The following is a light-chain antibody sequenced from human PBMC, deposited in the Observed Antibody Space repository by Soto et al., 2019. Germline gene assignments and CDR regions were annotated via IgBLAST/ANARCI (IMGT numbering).Light chain of an antibody. CDR1: SGGIASNY. CDR2: EHN. CDR3: QSYDSSTVI. Sequence: NFMLTQPHSVSESPGKTVTISCTRSSGGIASNYVQWYQQRPGSAPTTVIYEHNQRPSGVPDRFSGSTDGSSNFASLTISGLQTEDEADYYCQSYDSSTVIFGGGTKLTVL. V-gene: IGLV6-57*04. J-gene: IGLJ2*01.